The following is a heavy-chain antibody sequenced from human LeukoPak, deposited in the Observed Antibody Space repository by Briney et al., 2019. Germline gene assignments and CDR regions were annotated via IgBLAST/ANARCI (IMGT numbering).Heavy chain of an antibody. J-gene: IGHJ3*02. V-gene: IGHV6-1*01. Sequence: SQTLSLTCAISGDSVSSNSVAWNWIRQSPSRGLEWLGRTYYRSKWRHDYAPSLKSRITINPDTYKNQFSLQLNSVTPEDTAIYYCAREPDYKAFDILGQGTMVTVSS. CDR3: AREPDYKAFDI. CDR2: TYYRSKWRH. CDR1: GDSVSSNSVA. D-gene: IGHD4-11*01.